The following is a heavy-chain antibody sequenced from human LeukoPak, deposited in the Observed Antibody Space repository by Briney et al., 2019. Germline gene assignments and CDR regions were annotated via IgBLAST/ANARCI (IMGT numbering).Heavy chain of an antibody. Sequence: SETLSLTCIVSGGSLGTDYWNWIRQSPGRGLEWIGFVHYTGSTNYNPSLKSRVTISADTSKNQFSLKLNSVTAADTAVYYCARDFWSGYGDAFDIWGQGTMVTVSS. CDR3: ARDFWSGYGDAFDI. J-gene: IGHJ3*02. CDR2: VHYTGST. CDR1: GGSLGTDY. D-gene: IGHD3-3*01. V-gene: IGHV4-59*01.